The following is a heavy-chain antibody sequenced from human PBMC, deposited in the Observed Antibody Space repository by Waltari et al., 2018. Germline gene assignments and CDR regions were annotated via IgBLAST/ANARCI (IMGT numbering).Heavy chain of an antibody. Sequence: QVQLVQSGAEVKSPGASVRVSCKASGYTFTTYAIHWVRQAPGHRLEWIGWINTDNGNTKYSQKFQGRVTITGDTSASTASLALSSLISEDTAVYYCARISEVTTSGDYYGLDVWGQGTTVTVSS. CDR1: GYTFTTYA. D-gene: IGHD4-17*01. CDR3: ARISEVTTSGDYYGLDV. V-gene: IGHV1-3*04. J-gene: IGHJ6*02. CDR2: INTDNGNT.